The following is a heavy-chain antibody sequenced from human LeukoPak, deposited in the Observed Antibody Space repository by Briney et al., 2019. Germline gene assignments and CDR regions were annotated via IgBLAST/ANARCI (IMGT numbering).Heavy chain of an antibody. Sequence: PGGSLRLSCAASGFTFSSYSMNWVRQAPGKGLEWVSYISSSSSTIYYADSVKGRFTISRDNAKNSLYLQMNSLRAEDTAVYYCARDVIGSTSCCYSDYWGQGTLVTVSS. CDR1: GFTFSSYS. CDR3: ARDVIGSTSCCYSDY. V-gene: IGHV3-48*04. CDR2: ISSSSSTI. J-gene: IGHJ4*02. D-gene: IGHD2-2*01.